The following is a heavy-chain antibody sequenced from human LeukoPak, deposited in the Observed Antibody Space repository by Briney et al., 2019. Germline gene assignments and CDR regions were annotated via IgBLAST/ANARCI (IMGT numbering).Heavy chain of an antibody. V-gene: IGHV1-3*01. J-gene: IGHJ6*04. CDR2: INAGNGNT. D-gene: IGHD3-10*01. Sequence: ASVTVSFKASGYTFTSYAMHWVRQAPGQRREWMGWINAGNGNTKYSQKFQGRVTITRDTSASTAYMELSSLRSEDTAVYYCARTMVRGVIISYYYYGMDVWGKGTTVTVSS. CDR1: GYTFTSYA. CDR3: ARTMVRGVIISYYYYGMDV.